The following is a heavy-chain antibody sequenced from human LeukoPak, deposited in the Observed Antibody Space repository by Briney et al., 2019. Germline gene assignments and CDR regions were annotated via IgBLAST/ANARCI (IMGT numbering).Heavy chain of an antibody. CDR2: ISYGGSNK. CDR1: GFTSSSYA. J-gene: IGHJ4*02. Sequence: GGSLRLSCAASGFTSSSYAMHWVRQAPGKGLEWVAVISYGGSNKYYADSVKGRFTISRDNSKNTLYLQMNSLRREDTAVYYCARDLGDGYTYNYFDYWGQGTLVTVSS. V-gene: IGHV3-30*04. CDR3: ARDLGDGYTYNYFDY. D-gene: IGHD5-24*01.